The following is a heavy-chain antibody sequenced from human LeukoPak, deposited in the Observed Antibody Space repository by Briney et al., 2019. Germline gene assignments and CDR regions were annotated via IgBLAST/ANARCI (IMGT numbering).Heavy chain of an antibody. V-gene: IGHV3-23*01. Sequence: GGSLRLSCAASGFTFSSYAMSWVRQAPGKGLEWVSAISGSGGSTYYADSVKGRFTISRDNSKNTLYLQMNSLRAEDTAVYYCAKPRIQLWLRYYFDYWGQGTLVTVSS. CDR1: GFTFSSYA. CDR2: ISGSGGST. D-gene: IGHD5-18*01. J-gene: IGHJ4*02. CDR3: AKPRIQLWLRYYFDY.